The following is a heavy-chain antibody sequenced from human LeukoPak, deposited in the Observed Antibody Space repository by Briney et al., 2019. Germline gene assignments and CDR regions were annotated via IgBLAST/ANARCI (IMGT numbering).Heavy chain of an antibody. J-gene: IGHJ6*02. CDR2: IYYSGST. CDR1: GGSVSRYY. D-gene: IGHD1-7*01. CDR3: ARDNWNYGSSMDV. Sequence: SETLSLTCTVSGGSVSRYYWSWIRQPPGKGREWSGYIYYSGSTNYNPSLKSRVTISVDTSKTQFSLKLSSVTAADTAVYHCARDNWNYGSSMDVWGQGTTVTVSS. V-gene: IGHV4-59*02.